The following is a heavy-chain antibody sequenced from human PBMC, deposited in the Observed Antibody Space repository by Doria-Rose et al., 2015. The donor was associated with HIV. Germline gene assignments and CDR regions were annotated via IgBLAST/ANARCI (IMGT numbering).Heavy chain of an antibody. CDR3: ARIKSSRWYHKYYFDF. CDR1: GVSLSSTGMG. D-gene: IGHD6-13*01. J-gene: IGHJ4*02. V-gene: IGHV2-26*01. CDR2: IFSDDER. Sequence: QITLKESGPVLVKPTETLTLTCTVSGVSLSSTGMGVSWIRQPPGKALEWLANIFSDDERSYKTSLKSRLPISRGTSKSQVVLTMTDMDPVDTATYYCARIKSSRWYHKYYFDFWGQGTLVIVSA.